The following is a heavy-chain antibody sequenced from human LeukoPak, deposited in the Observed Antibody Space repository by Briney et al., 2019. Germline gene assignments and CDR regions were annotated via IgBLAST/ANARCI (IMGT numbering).Heavy chain of an antibody. CDR3: ATGYDSSGRWPYYFDY. CDR1: GYTFTSYY. J-gene: IGHJ4*02. Sequence: ASVKVSCKASGYTFTSYYMHWVRQAPGQGLEWMGIINPSGGSTSYAQKFQGRVTMTRDTSTSTVYMELSSLRSEDTAVYYCATGYDSSGRWPYYFDYWGQGTLVTVSS. CDR2: INPSGGST. V-gene: IGHV1-46*01. D-gene: IGHD3-22*01.